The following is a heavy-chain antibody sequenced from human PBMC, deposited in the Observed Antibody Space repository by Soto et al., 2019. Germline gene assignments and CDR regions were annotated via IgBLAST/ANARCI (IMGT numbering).Heavy chain of an antibody. CDR3: ARVYGSGTSAELFKH. Sequence: ASVKVSCKASGYTFTSYGISWVRQAPGQGLEWMGWISAYNGNTNYAQKLQGRVTMTTDTSTSTAYMELRSLRSDDTAVYYCARVYGSGTSAELFKHWGQGTLVTVSS. CDR1: GYTFTSYG. D-gene: IGHD3-10*01. V-gene: IGHV1-18*01. J-gene: IGHJ1*01. CDR2: ISAYNGNT.